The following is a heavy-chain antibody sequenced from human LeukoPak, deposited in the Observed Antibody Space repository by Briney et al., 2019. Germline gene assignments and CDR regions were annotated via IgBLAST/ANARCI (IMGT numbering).Heavy chain of an antibody. J-gene: IGHJ4*02. Sequence: SETLSLTCTVSGGSISSYYWSWIRQPPGKGLEWIGYIYYSGSTNYNPSLKSRVTISVDTSKNQFSLKLSSVTAADTAVYYCARHILSSGWRKPLFDYWGQGTLVTVSS. V-gene: IGHV4-59*08. CDR1: GGSISSYY. CDR3: ARHILSSGWRKPLFDY. CDR2: IYYSGST. D-gene: IGHD6-19*01.